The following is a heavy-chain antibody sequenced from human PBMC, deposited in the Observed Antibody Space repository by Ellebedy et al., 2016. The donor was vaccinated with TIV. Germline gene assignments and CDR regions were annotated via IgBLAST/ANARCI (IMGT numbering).Heavy chain of an antibody. CDR3: ARGSDGHTYTMDV. J-gene: IGHJ6*02. CDR1: GGSFNTYG. Sequence: ASVKVSCXASGGSFNTYGISWVRQAPGQGLEWMGGTIPIFGKSNNAQKFQGRVTITADESTSTAYMELSSLGSEDTAMYYCARGSDGHTYTMDVWGQGTTVTVSS. V-gene: IGHV1-69*13. CDR2: TIPIFGKS. D-gene: IGHD3-10*01.